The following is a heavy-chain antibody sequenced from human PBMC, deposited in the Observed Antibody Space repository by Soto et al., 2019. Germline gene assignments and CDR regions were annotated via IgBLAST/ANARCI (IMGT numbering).Heavy chain of an antibody. CDR3: ARLDIVGPASVP. CDR1: GYTFTTHY. J-gene: IGHJ5*02. Sequence: QVQLLQSGAEVKRPGASVNVSCKAFGYTFTTHYMHWVRQAPGQGLEWMGIVNPTSGSTTYAQKFPGRVTMTRDTSTRTVYMELNSLRSEDTAVYYCARLDIVGPASVPWGQGTLVTVSS. D-gene: IGHD5-12*01. CDR2: VNPTSGST. V-gene: IGHV1-46*01.